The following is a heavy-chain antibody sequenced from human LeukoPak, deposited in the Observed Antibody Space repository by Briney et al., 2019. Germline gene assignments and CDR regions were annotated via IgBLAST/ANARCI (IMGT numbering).Heavy chain of an antibody. CDR1: GGSISSSNW. Sequence: SETLSLTCAVSGGSISSSNWWSWVRQPPGKGLEWIGEINHSGSTNYNPSLKSRVTISVDTSKNQFSLKLSSVTAADTAVYYCARDLIAVAGTRGSNDYWGQGTLVTVSS. CDR2: INHSGST. J-gene: IGHJ4*02. V-gene: IGHV4-4*02. D-gene: IGHD6-19*01. CDR3: ARDLIAVAGTRGSNDY.